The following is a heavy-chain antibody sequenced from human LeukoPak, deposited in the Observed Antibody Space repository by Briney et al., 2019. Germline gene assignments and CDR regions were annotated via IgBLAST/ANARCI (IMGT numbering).Heavy chain of an antibody. CDR2: INSDGSST. Sequence: PGGSLRLSCAASGFTFSSYWMHWVRQAPGKGLVWVSRINSDGSSTSYADSVKGRFTISRDNSKNTLYLQMNSLRAEDAAVYYCARRITAASTYYFDYWGQGTLVPVSS. CDR3: ARRITAASTYYFDY. D-gene: IGHD6-25*01. V-gene: IGHV3-74*01. J-gene: IGHJ4*02. CDR1: GFTFSSYW.